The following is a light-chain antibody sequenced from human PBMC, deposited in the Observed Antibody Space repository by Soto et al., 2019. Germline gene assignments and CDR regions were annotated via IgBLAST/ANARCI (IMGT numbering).Light chain of an antibody. Sequence: EIVLTQSPGTLSLSPGERATLSCRASQSVSSSYFAWYQQKPGQAPRLLIYGASSRATGIPDRFSGSGSGTDFTLTISRLEPEDFVVYYCQQYGSSLMYTFGQGTKLEIK. CDR1: QSVSSSY. CDR3: QQYGSSLMYT. CDR2: GAS. V-gene: IGKV3-20*01. J-gene: IGKJ2*01.